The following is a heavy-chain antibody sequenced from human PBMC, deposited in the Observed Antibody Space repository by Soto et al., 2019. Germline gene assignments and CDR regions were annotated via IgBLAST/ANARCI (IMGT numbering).Heavy chain of an antibody. J-gene: IGHJ6*03. V-gene: IGHV4-59*01. Sequence: PSETLSLTCTVSGGSISSYYWSWTRQPTGKGLEWIGYIYYSGSTNYNPSLKSRVTISVDTSKNQFSLKLSSVTAADTAVYYCASGSWGYYDFWNYYYMDVWGNGTTVTVSS. CDR3: ASGSWGYYDFWNYYYMDV. D-gene: IGHD3-3*01. CDR2: IYYSGST. CDR1: GGSISSYY.